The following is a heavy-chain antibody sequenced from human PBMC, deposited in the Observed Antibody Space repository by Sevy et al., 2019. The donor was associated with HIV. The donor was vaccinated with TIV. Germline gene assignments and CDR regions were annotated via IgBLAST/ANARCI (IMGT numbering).Heavy chain of an antibody. CDR3: ARRGTGLDYYYGMDV. CDR2: INAAGGNT. CDR1: GYTFISYA. V-gene: IGHV1-3*01. J-gene: IGHJ6*02. Sequence: ASVKVSCKASGYTFISYAIHWVRQAPGQGLQWMGWINAAGGNTKYSQNLQGRVTFSTDTSANTAYMELSSLRSEDTAVYYCARRGTGLDYYYGMDVWGQGTTVTVSS. D-gene: IGHD1-1*01.